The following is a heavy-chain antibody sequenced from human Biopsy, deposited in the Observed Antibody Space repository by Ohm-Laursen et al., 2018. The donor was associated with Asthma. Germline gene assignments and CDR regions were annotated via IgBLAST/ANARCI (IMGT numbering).Heavy chain of an antibody. V-gene: IGHV3-53*01. CDR3: ARGDSSNWSHYYFDY. J-gene: IGHJ4*02. Sequence: SLRLSCTASGFAVSRDHMFWVRQAPGKGLEWVSVIYNGGTSHTADSVRGRFTISRDYSKNTLYLQMHSLRAEGTAVYYCARGDSSNWSHYYFDYWGQGTLVTVSS. CDR1: GFAVSRDH. D-gene: IGHD3-22*01. CDR2: IYNGGTS.